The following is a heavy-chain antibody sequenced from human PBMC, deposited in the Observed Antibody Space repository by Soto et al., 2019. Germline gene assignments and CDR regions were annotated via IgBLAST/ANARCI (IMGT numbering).Heavy chain of an antibody. CDR3: ARPPLYSNGGYFDS. CDR1: GFTFTDHA. J-gene: IGHJ4*02. Sequence: GGSLRLACAVSGFTFTDHALTWVRQAPGKGLEWVSTTSNNGDRTFYAESVKGRFTVSTDRTNNTLYLQMNSLRADDTAVYFCARPPLYSNGGYFDSWGQGTLVTVSS. D-gene: IGHD6-19*01. V-gene: IGHV3-23*01. CDR2: TSNNGDRT.